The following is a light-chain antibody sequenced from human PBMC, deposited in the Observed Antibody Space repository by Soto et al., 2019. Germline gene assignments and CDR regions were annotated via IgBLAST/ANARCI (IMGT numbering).Light chain of an antibody. J-gene: IGLJ1*01. V-gene: IGLV1-40*01. Sequence: VLTQPPSVSGAPGQRVTISGTGSSSNIGAGYDVHWYQQLPGTAPKLLIYGNSNRPSGVPDRFSGSKSGTSASLAITGLQAEDEADYYCQSYDSSLSGPNVFGTGTKVTVL. CDR1: SSNIGAGYD. CDR2: GNS. CDR3: QSYDSSLSGPNV.